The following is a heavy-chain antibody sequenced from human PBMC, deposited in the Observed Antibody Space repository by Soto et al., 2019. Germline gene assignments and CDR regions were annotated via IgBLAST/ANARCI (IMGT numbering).Heavy chain of an antibody. CDR3: ATGPRGIVGATNNWFDP. CDR1: GYSFTSYW. Sequence: PGESLKISCEGSGYSFTSYWIGWVRQMPGKGLEWMGIIYPGDSDTRYSPSFQGQVTISADKSISTAYLQWSSLKASDTAMYYCATGPRGIVGATNNWFDPWGRGTLVTVSS. J-gene: IGHJ5*02. D-gene: IGHD1-26*01. V-gene: IGHV5-51*01. CDR2: IYPGDSDT.